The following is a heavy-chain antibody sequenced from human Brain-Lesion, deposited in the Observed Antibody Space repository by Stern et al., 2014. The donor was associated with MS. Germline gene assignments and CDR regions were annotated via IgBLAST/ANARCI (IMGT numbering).Heavy chain of an antibody. CDR1: GGSISSGGYY. D-gene: IGHD2-2*01. Sequence: QVQLVESGPGLVKPSQTLSLSCTVSGGSISSGGYYWSWIRQPAGKGLEWIGRIFNSGSTSYNPSLKSRVTISIEPSQNPVSLRLNSRTAADTAVYYCARGRVVPGFQYYATDVWGQGTTVIVSS. V-gene: IGHV4-61*02. CDR3: ARGRVVPGFQYYATDV. J-gene: IGHJ6*02. CDR2: IFNSGST.